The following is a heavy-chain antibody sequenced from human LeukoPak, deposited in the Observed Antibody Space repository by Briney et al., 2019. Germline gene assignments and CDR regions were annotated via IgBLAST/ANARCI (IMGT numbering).Heavy chain of an antibody. CDR3: VRETRIGPSGTQGWFDP. CDR2: IKTDGSST. Sequence: GGSLRLSCLASGFTFSSFWMHWVRQTPGKGLVWVSRIKTDGSSTDYADSVKGRFTISRDNARNTLYLQMDSLRVEDTAVYYCVRETRIGPSGTQGWFDPWGQGTLVTVSS. J-gene: IGHJ5*02. D-gene: IGHD1-1*01. V-gene: IGHV3-74*01. CDR1: GFTFSSFW.